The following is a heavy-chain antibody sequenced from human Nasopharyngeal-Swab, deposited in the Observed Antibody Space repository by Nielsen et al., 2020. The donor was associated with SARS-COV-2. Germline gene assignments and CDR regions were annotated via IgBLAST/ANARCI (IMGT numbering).Heavy chain of an antibody. CDR3: ARLEGGRGYSYGDYYYYYGMDV. CDR1: GFTFSNSD. Sequence: GESLKISCAASGFTFSNSDMSWVRQAPGKGLEWVSGIARSGTTTYYADSVKGRFTISRDNSKNTLYLQMNSLRAEDTAVYYCARLEGGRGYSYGDYYYYYGMDVWGQGTTVTVSS. J-gene: IGHJ6*02. CDR2: IARSGTTT. V-gene: IGHV3-23*01. D-gene: IGHD5-18*01.